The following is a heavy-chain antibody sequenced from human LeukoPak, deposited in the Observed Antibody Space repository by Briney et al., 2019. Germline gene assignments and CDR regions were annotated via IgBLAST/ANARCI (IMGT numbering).Heavy chain of an antibody. J-gene: IGHJ4*02. D-gene: IGHD3-10*01. V-gene: IGHV3-74*01. CDR3: ARDRKSGESSEIDF. Sequence: GGSLRLSCAASGFTFSNYWVHWVRQAPGKGLVWVSRINRDGSTTNYANSVKGRFTVSRDNAKNTLNLQMNSLRAEDTAVYYCARDRKSGESSEIDFWGQGTLVTVSS. CDR1: GFTFSNYW. CDR2: INRDGSTT.